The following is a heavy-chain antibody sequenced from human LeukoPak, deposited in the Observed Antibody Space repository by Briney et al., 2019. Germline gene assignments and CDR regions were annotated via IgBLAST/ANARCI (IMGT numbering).Heavy chain of an antibody. CDR2: INPNSGGT. D-gene: IGHD2-2*01. CDR1: GYTFTGYY. Sequence: ASVKVSCKASGYTFTGYYMQLVRQAPGQGLEWMGWINPNSGGTNYAQKFQGRVTMTRDTSISTAYMELSRLRSDDTAVYYCATDCSSTSCYLFDPWDQGTLVTVSS. CDR3: ATDCSSTSCYLFDP. J-gene: IGHJ5*02. V-gene: IGHV1-2*02.